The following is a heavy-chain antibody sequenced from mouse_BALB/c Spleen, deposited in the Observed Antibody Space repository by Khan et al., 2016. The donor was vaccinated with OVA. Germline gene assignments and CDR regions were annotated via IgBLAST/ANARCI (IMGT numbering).Heavy chain of an antibody. V-gene: IGHV1-77*01. CDR2: IYPGSNNT. J-gene: IGHJ3*01. CDR3: AREWGAWFPY. Sequence: QVQLKESGAELARPGASVKLSCKASGYTFTDYNINWVKQRTGQGLEWIGEIYPGSNNTYYNEKFKGKATLTADKSSSTAYMQRSSLTSEDSAVYFGAREWGAWFPYWGQGTLVTVSA. CDR1: GYTFTDYN.